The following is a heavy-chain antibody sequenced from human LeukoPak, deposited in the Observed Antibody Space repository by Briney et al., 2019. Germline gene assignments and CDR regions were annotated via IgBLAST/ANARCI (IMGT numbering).Heavy chain of an antibody. Sequence: SQTLSLTCTVSGGSITSGGYFWSWIRQPPGKGLEWIGYISHSGSAYYNPSLKSRVTISVDRSKNQFSLKLSSVTAADTAVYYCASLSGSLGFDPWGQGTLVTVSS. D-gene: IGHD1-26*01. J-gene: IGHJ5*02. CDR1: GGSITSGGYF. CDR3: ASLSGSLGFDP. V-gene: IGHV4-30-2*01. CDR2: ISHSGSA.